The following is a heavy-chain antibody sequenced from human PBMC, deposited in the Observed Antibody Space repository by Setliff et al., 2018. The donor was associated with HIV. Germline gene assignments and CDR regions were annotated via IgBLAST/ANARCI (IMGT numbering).Heavy chain of an antibody. V-gene: IGHV4-59*01. D-gene: IGHD3-3*01. CDR1: GGSISTYF. J-gene: IGHJ3*01. CDR2: IYYTGGT. Sequence: SETLSLTCTVSGGSISTYFWSWVRQTPGKGLEWIGYIYYTGGTSYNPSFRSRVTISVDTSKNQFSLMLDSVTAADTAMYFCSRRINLGSGYYKDHAFDLWGQGTMVTVSS. CDR3: SRRINLGSGYYKDHAFDL.